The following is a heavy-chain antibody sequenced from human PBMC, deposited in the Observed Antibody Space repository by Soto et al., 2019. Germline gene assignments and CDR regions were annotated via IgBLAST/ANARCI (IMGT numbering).Heavy chain of an antibody. V-gene: IGHV1-18*01. CDR1: GYAFSGYR. CDR3: ARDLGPPNWFDS. Sequence: SVKVSCKTSGYAFSGYRLSWVRQGPGQGLEWMGWISGYNGNTDYAQKFQGRVTMTTDTSTSTAYMELRSLRSDDTAVYYCARDLGPPNWFDSWGQGTLVTVSS. D-gene: IGHD2-8*01. CDR2: ISGYNGNT. J-gene: IGHJ5*01.